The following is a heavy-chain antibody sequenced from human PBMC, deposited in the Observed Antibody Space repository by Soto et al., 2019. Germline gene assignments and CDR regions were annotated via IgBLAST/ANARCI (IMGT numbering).Heavy chain of an antibody. CDR3: ARGDPSRGKGFFQE. Sequence: GASVKVSCKTSGYAFTDFYMHWGGQAPGQGLEWMGWINPNTGGTKYAQNFQGRVTMTRDTSISTAYMDLSRLRSDDTAGYYCARGDPSRGKGFFQEWGQGNPVTV. V-gene: IGHV1-2*02. CDR1: GYAFTDFY. D-gene: IGHD1-1*01. CDR2: INPNTGGT. J-gene: IGHJ4*02.